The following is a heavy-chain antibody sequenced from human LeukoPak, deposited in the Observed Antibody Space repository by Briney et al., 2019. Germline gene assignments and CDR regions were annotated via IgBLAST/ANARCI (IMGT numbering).Heavy chain of an antibody. CDR1: GFTFSSYS. J-gene: IGHJ4*02. D-gene: IGHD3-9*01. Sequence: PGGSLRLSCAASGFTFSSYSMNWVRQAPGKGLEWVSSISSSSSYIYYADSVKDRFTISRDNAKNSLYLQMNSLRAEDTAVYYCARAVRYFDWLVDYWGQGTLVTVSS. V-gene: IGHV3-21*01. CDR3: ARAVRYFDWLVDY. CDR2: ISSSSSYI.